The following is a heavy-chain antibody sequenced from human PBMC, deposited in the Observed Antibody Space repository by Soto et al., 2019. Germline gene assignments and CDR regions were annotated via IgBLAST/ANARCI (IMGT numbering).Heavy chain of an antibody. D-gene: IGHD3-10*01. CDR3: ARVPLLWFGELLSPSGMDV. CDR1: GGSISSGDYY. V-gene: IGHV4-30-4*01. J-gene: IGHJ6*02. Sequence: SETLSLTCTVSGGSISSGDYYWSWIRQPPGKGLEWIGYIYYSGSTYYNPSLKSRVTISVDTSKNQFSLKLSSVTAADTAVYYCARVPLLWFGELLSPSGMDVWGQGTTVTVSS. CDR2: IYYSGST.